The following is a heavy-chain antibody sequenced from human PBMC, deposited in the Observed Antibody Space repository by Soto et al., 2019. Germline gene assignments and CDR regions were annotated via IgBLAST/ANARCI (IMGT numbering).Heavy chain of an antibody. CDR2: IYYSGSS. V-gene: IGHV4-30-4*08. CDR3: GRGGARWPGYFDS. Sequence: SETLSLTCSVSGGSISGDYYWSWIRQSPEKGLEWIGYIYYSGSSYSNPALQSRLSMSLDTSKNQFALKLRSVPAADTAAYYWGRGGARWPGYFDSWGQGALVTVFS. J-gene: IGHJ4*02. D-gene: IGHD2-15*01. CDR1: GGSISGDYY.